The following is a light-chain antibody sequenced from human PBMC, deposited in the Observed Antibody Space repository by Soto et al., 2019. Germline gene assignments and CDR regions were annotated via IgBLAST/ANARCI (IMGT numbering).Light chain of an antibody. V-gene: IGKV1-5*01. Sequence: DIQMTHSPSSLSSSIVDSVTITFRASQTIIGYLNWYQQRPGKAPKLLIYDASTLESGVPSRFSGGGSGTEFTLTINNLQTDDLATYICQQYKSYSTFGRGTKVDIK. CDR1: QTIIGY. J-gene: IGKJ1*01. CDR2: DAS. CDR3: QQYKSYST.